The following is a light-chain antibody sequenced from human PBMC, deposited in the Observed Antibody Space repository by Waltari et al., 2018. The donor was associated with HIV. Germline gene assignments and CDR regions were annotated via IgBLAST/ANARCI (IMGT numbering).Light chain of an antibody. Sequence: QSALTQPHSVSGSPRQSVTISCTGASGPIGGYNYVTWYQQHPSKTPKLMIYDVNKRPSGVPDRFSGSKSVDTASLTSSGRQADAEADYYCHLYAGSYGPFGGGTKVTVL. CDR2: DVN. V-gene: IGLV2-11*01. CDR3: HLYAGSYGP. J-gene: IGLJ2*01. CDR1: SGPIGGYNY.